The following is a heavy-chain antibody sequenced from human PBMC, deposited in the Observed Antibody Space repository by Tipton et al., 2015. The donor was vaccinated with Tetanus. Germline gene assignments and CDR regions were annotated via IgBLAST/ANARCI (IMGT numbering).Heavy chain of an antibody. CDR1: GGSINPYY. CDR3: ARLSSSTNDAHAFDV. CDR2: IYSSGST. V-gene: IGHV4-59*08. D-gene: IGHD2-8*01. J-gene: IGHJ3*01. Sequence: TLSLTCSVSGGSINPYYWSWIRQPPGKGLEWIGNIYSSGSTYYNPSLKSRVTISVDTSRNQFSLRLSSVTAADTAVYYCARLSSSTNDAHAFDVWGQGTMVTVSS.